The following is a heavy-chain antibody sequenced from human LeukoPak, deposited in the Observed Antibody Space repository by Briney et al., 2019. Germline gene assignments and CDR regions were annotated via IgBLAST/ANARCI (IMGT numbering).Heavy chain of an antibody. CDR1: GFTFSSYA. D-gene: IGHD5-12*01. CDR2: ISGSGGTT. CDR3: AKDCVDVLGTMLS. V-gene: IGHV3-23*01. J-gene: IGHJ4*02. Sequence: PGGSLRLSCAASGFTFSSYAMNWVRQAPGKGLEWVSVISGSGGTTYYADSVKGRFTISRDNSKNTLYLQMNSLRAEDTAVYYCAKDCVDVLGTMLSWGQGTLVTVSS.